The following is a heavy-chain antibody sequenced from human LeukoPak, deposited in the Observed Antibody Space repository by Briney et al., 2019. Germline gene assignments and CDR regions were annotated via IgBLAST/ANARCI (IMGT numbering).Heavy chain of an antibody. CDR2: INPGSGST. CDR1: GYTFTSYF. V-gene: IGHV1-46*01. CDR3: ARGYGDYVTD. Sequence: ASVKVSCTASGYTFTSYFIHWVRQAPGQGLEWMGIINPGSGSTSYLQKFQGRVTMTRDTSTSTVYMELSSLRSDDTAVYYCARGYGDYVTDWGQGTLVTVSS. D-gene: IGHD4-17*01. J-gene: IGHJ4*02.